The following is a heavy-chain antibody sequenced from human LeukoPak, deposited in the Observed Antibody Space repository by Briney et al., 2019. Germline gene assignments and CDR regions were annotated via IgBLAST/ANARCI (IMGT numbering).Heavy chain of an antibody. CDR2: ISSSSSYI. CDR3: AKPRTVAGTFYFDY. CDR1: GFTFSSYS. J-gene: IGHJ4*02. V-gene: IGHV3-21*01. D-gene: IGHD6-19*01. Sequence: GGSLRLSCAASGFTFSSYSMNWVRQAPGKGLEWVSSISSSSSYIYYADSVKGRFTISRDNSKNTLYLQMNSLRAEDTAVYYCAKPRTVAGTFYFDYWGQGTLVTVSS.